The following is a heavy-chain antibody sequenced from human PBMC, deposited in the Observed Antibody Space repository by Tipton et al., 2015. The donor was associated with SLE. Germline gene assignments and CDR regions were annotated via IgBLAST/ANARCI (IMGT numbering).Heavy chain of an antibody. Sequence: GLVKPSQTLSLTCAISGDSVSSNSAAWNWIRQSPSRGLEWLGRTYYRSKWYNDYAVSVKSRITINPDTSKNQFSLQLNSVTPEDTAVYYCAREYGRLLVSYYYYYMDVWWKGTTVIVSS. CDR3: AREYGRLLVSYYYYYMDV. D-gene: IGHD6-13*01. V-gene: IGHV6-1*01. CDR1: GDSVSSNSAA. J-gene: IGHJ6*03. CDR2: TYYRSKWYN.